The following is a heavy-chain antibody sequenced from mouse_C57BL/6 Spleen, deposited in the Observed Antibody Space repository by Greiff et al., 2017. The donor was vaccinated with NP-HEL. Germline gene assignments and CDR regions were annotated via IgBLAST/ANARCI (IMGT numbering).Heavy chain of an antibody. V-gene: IGHV1-72*01. J-gene: IGHJ2*01. CDR3: ASQIYYDYDVLYFDY. CDR2: IDPNSGGT. Sequence: QVQLQQPGAELVKPGASVKLSCKASGYTFTSYWMHWVKQRPGRGLEWIGRIDPNSGGTKYNEKFKSKATLTVDKPSSTAYLQLSSLTSEDSAVYYCASQIYYDYDVLYFDYWGQGTTLTVSS. D-gene: IGHD2-4*01. CDR1: GYTFTSYW.